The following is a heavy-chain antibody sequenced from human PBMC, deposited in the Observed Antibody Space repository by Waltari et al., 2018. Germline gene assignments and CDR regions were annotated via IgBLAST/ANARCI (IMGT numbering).Heavy chain of an antibody. CDR1: GFTLTSHT. CDR2: ISGTIGRP. V-gene: IGHV3-23*01. CDR3: ARNMGPDGPNWFDL. D-gene: IGHD1-26*01. Sequence: EVQLLESGGGLVQPGGSLRLSCAVSGFTLTSHTMSWVRQAPGKGLESISTISGTIGRPYYADSVKGRFTISRDISNNTVYFHLSSLRADDTAVYYCARNMGPDGPNWFDLWGQGTLVTVSS. J-gene: IGHJ5*02.